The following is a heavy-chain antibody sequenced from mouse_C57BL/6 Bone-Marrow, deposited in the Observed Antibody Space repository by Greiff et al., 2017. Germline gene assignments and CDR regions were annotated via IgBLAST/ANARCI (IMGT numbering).Heavy chain of an antibody. CDR3: AREGYYGSSWFAY. CDR2: IDPSDSYT. J-gene: IGHJ3*01. D-gene: IGHD1-1*01. V-gene: IGHV1-69*01. CDR1: GYTFTSYW. Sequence: VQLQQPGAELVMPGASVKLSCKASGYTFTSYWMHWVKQRPGQGLEWIGEIDPSDSYTNYNQKFKGKSTLTVDKSSSTAYMQLSSLASEDSAVYYCAREGYYGSSWFAYWGQGTLVTVSA.